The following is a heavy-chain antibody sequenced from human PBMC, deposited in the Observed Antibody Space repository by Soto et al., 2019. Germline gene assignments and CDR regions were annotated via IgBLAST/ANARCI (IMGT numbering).Heavy chain of an antibody. V-gene: IGHV4-59*08. CDR2: IYYSGST. CDR1: GGSISSHY. CDR3: ARHGSGGSLPREGAYYYYMDV. D-gene: IGHD2-15*01. Sequence: SETLSLTCSVSGGSISSHYWSWIRQPPGKGLEWIGYIYYSGSTYYNSSLKSRVTISLDRSKNQFSLKLSSVTAADTAVYYCARHGSGGSLPREGAYYYYMDVWGKGTTVTVSS. J-gene: IGHJ6*03.